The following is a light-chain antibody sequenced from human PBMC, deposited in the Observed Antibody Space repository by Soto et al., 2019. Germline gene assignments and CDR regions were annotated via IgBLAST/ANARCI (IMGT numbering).Light chain of an antibody. CDR2: AAS. CDR1: QGINIF. CDR3: QQLERYPST. V-gene: IGKV1-9*01. Sequence: DIQLTQSPSFLSASVGDRVTITCRASQGINIFLAWFQQKPGKAPNLLISAASTLQSGVPSRFSGSGSGTDFTLTISSLQPEDFATYYCQQLERYPSTFGGGTKVDIK. J-gene: IGKJ4*01.